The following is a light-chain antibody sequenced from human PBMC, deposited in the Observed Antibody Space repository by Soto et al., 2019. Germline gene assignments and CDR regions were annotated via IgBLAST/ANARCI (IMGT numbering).Light chain of an antibody. Sequence: DIQMTQSPFTLSASVGDRVTITCRASQTISDWLAWYQQKPGKAPKLLIYKASTLESGVPSRFSGSGSVTDFTLTISSLQPDDFATYYCQHYNSYPWTFGQGTKVEIK. V-gene: IGKV1-5*03. CDR1: QTISDW. CDR2: KAS. CDR3: QHYNSYPWT. J-gene: IGKJ1*01.